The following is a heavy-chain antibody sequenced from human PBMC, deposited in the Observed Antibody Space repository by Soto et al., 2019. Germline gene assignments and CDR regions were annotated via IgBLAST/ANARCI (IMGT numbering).Heavy chain of an antibody. J-gene: IGHJ5*02. CDR3: ARSSVPAATNWFDP. CDR2: IYHSGST. D-gene: IGHD2-2*01. Sequence: PSETLSLTCAVSGGSISSSNWWSWVRQPPGKGLEWIGEIYHSGSTNYNPSLKSRVTISVDKSKNQFSLKLSSVTAADTAVYYCARSSVPAATNWFDPWGQGTLVTVSS. CDR1: GGSISSSNW. V-gene: IGHV4-4*02.